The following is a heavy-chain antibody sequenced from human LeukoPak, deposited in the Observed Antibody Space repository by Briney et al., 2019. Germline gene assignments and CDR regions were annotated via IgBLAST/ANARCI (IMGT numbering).Heavy chain of an antibody. D-gene: IGHD6-19*01. CDR1: GGSFSGYY. V-gene: IGHV4-34*01. Sequence: SGTLSLTCAVYGGSFSGYYWSWIRQPPGKGLEWIGEINHSGSTNYNPSLKSRVTISVDTSKNQFSLKLSSVTAADTAVYYCARGAVAGIPNWFDPWGQGTLVTVSS. J-gene: IGHJ5*02. CDR3: ARGAVAGIPNWFDP. CDR2: INHSGST.